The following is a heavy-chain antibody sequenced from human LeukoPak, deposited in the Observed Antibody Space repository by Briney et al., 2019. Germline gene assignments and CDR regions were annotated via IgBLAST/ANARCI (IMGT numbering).Heavy chain of an antibody. CDR3: ARDVSPSGYGMDV. D-gene: IGHD3-10*01. V-gene: IGHV4-31*03. Sequence: SETLSLTCTVSGGSISSGGYYWSWIRQHPGKGLEWIGYIYYSGSTYYNPSLKSRVTISVDTSKNQFSLKLSSVTAADTAVYYCARDVSPSGYGMDVWGQGTTVTVPS. CDR1: GGSISSGGYY. J-gene: IGHJ6*02. CDR2: IYYSGST.